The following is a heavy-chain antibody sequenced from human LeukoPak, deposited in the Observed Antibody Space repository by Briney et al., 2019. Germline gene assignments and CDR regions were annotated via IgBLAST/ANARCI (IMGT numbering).Heavy chain of an antibody. CDR1: GYTFNTYG. Sequence: ASVKDTFMASGYTFNTYGISWVRQAPGQGLEWMGWISTYDGNTNYAQNLQGRVTMTTDTSTRTAYMELRSLRSGDTAVYYCARWSYSSDWYFGTFDIWPQGTTVTISS. CDR3: ARWSYSSDWYFGTFDI. V-gene: IGHV1-18*01. CDR2: ISTYDGNT. D-gene: IGHD6-19*01. J-gene: IGHJ3*02.